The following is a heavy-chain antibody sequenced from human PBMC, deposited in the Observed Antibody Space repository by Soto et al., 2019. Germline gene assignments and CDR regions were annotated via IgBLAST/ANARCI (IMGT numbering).Heavy chain of an antibody. J-gene: IGHJ5*02. CDR3: ARDGGYSYGSNWFDP. D-gene: IGHD5-18*01. V-gene: IGHV3-30-3*01. CDR2: ISYDGINK. Sequence: GGSLRLSCAASGFTFSSFAIHWVRQAPGKGLEWVAVISYDGINKYYADSVKGRFTISRDNSKNTLYLQMNSLRPEDTAVYYCARDGGYSYGSNWFDPWGQGTLVTVSS. CDR1: GFTFSSFA.